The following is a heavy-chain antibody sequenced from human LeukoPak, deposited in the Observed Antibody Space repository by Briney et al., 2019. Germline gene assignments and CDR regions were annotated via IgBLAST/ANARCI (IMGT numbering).Heavy chain of an antibody. V-gene: IGHV3-21*01. CDR2: ISSSSSYI. J-gene: IGHJ3*02. CDR1: GFTFSSYS. D-gene: IGHD1-26*01. Sequence: GGSLRLSCAASGFTFSSYSMNWVRQAPGKGLEWVSSISSSSSYIYHADSVKGRFTISRDNAQNSLYLQMNSLRAEDTAVYYCARDREDAFDIWGQGTMVTVSS. CDR3: ARDREDAFDI.